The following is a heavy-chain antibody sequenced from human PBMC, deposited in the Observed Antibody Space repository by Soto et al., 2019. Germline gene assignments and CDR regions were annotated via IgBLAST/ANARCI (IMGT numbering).Heavy chain of an antibody. CDR1: GFSVSINH. CDR2: ISFDGST. J-gene: IGHJ1*01. V-gene: IGHV3-66*01. Sequence: EVQLVESGGGLVQPGGSLRLSCAVSGFSVSINHMHWIRQAPGKGLEWVSKISFDGSTFYADAVKGRFTISRDESKNTVSLHMDMLGAEDTAIYYCAKDAHWGAGTQVTVSS. CDR3: AKDAH.